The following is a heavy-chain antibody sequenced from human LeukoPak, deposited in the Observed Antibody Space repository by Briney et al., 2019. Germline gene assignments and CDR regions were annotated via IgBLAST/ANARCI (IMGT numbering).Heavy chain of an antibody. CDR2: INPNSGGT. Sequence: ASVKVSCKASGHTFTGYYMHWVRQAPGQGLEWMGWINPNSGGTNYAQKFQGRVTMTRDTSISTAYMELSRLRSDDTAVYYCARVLFPQDYFDYWGQGTLVTVSS. J-gene: IGHJ4*02. V-gene: IGHV1-2*02. CDR3: ARVLFPQDYFDY. CDR1: GHTFTGYY.